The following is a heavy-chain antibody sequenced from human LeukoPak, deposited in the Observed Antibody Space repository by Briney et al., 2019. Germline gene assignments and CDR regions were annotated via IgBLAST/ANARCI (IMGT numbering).Heavy chain of an antibody. CDR1: GYTFTGYY. D-gene: IGHD6-13*01. CDR2: INPNSGGT. J-gene: IGHJ4*02. CDR3: ARESSWSPPYDY. V-gene: IGHV1-2*02. Sequence: ASVKVSCKASGYTFTGYYMHWVRQAPGQGLEWMGWINPNSGGTNYAQKFQGRDTMTRDTSISTAYMELSRLRSDDTAVYYCARESSWSPPYDYWGQGTLVTVSS.